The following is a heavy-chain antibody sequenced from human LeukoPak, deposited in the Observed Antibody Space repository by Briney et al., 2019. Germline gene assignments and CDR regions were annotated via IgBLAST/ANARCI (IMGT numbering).Heavy chain of an antibody. CDR3: TRGAKAAAGLCDY. CDR2: LRSNNYGGTT. J-gene: IGHJ4*02. CDR1: GFTFGDYA. V-gene: IGHV3-49*04. Sequence: GGSLTLSCTASGFTFGDYAMSWVRQAPGQGLEWVGFLRSNNYGGTTEYAASVKGRFTISRDDSDSIAYLQMNSLKTEDTAVYYCTRGAKAAAGLCDYWGQGTLVTVSS. D-gene: IGHD6-13*01.